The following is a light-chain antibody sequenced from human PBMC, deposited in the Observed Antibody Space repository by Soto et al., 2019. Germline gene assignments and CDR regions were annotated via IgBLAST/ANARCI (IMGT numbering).Light chain of an antibody. V-gene: IGLV1-44*01. CDR1: SSNIGTHT. CDR2: TNN. CDR3: AAWDDSRNGVL. J-gene: IGLJ2*01. Sequence: QSVLIQPPSASGTPGQRVTISCSGSSSNIGTHTVNWYQQLPETAPKLLIYTNNLRPSGVPDRFSGSKSGTSASLAISGLQSEDEADYYCAAWDDSRNGVLFGGGTKVTVL.